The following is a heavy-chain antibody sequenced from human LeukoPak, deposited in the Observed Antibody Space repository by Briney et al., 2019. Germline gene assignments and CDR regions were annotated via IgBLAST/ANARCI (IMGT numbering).Heavy chain of an antibody. J-gene: IGHJ4*02. CDR3: ARYYDSSGYYFNFDY. CDR1: GGSISSYY. D-gene: IGHD3-22*01. CDR2: IYYSGST. V-gene: IGHV4-59*01. Sequence: SETLSLTCTVSGGSISSYYWSWIRQPPGKGLEWIGYIYYSGSTNYNPSLKSRVTTSVDTSKNQFSLKLSSVTAADTAVYYCARYYDSSGYYFNFDYWGQGTLVTVSS.